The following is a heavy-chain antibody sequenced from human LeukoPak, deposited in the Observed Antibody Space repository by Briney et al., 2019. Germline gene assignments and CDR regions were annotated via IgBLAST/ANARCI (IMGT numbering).Heavy chain of an antibody. D-gene: IGHD3-22*01. CDR1: GGTFSSYA. CDR2: IIPILGIA. V-gene: IGHV1-69*04. J-gene: IGHJ4*02. CDR3: ARVRGEYYYDSSGLYFDY. Sequence: SVKVSCKASGGTFSSYAISWVRQAPGQGLEWMGRIIPILGIANYAQKFQGRVTITADKSTSTAYIELSSLRSEDTAVYYCARVRGEYYYDSSGLYFDYWGQGTLVTVSS.